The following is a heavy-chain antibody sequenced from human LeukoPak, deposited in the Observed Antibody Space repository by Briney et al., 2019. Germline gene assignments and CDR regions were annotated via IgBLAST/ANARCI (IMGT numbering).Heavy chain of an antibody. V-gene: IGHV1-18*01. D-gene: IGHD2-15*01. CDR1: GYTFTSYG. J-gene: IGHJ4*02. CDR3: ARGACSAGTRYLDY. Sequence: ASVKVSCKASGYTFTSYGISWVRQAPGQGLEWMGWISTYNGNTNYAQKFQGRVTMTTDTSTSTAYMELRSLRSDDTAVYYCARGACSAGTRYLDYWGQGTLVTVSS. CDR2: ISTYNGNT.